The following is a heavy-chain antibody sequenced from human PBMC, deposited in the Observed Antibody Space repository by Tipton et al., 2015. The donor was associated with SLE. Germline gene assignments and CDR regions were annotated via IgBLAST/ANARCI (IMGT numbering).Heavy chain of an antibody. Sequence: SLRLSCAASGFTFSSYWMGWVRQAPGKGLEWVATINQDESEKYYVDSVKGRFTISRDYAKNSVYLQMDSLRAEDTALYYCAKDVEHDAGYSFDYWGQGTLVTVSS. CDR2: INQDESEK. CDR3: AKDVEHDAGYSFDY. V-gene: IGHV3-7*03. D-gene: IGHD3-3*01. J-gene: IGHJ4*02. CDR1: GFTFSSYW.